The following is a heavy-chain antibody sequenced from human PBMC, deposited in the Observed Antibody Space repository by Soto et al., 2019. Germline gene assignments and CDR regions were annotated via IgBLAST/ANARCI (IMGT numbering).Heavy chain of an antibody. V-gene: IGHV3-23*01. CDR3: AKDLRGSYPPGYSDY. CDR2: ISGSSGST. CDR1: GFTFSNYV. J-gene: IGHJ4*02. Sequence: PGGSLRLSCTASGFTFSNYVMSWIRQATGKGLEWVSTISGSSGSTYYADSVKGRFTISRDNSKYTLYLQMISLRVEDMAVYYCAKDLRGSYPPGYSDYWGQGTLVTGS. D-gene: IGHD1-26*01.